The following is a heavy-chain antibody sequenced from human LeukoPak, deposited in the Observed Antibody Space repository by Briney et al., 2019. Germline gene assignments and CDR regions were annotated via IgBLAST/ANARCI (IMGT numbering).Heavy chain of an antibody. J-gene: IGHJ3*02. V-gene: IGHV3-13*01. CDR2: IGIGDDT. D-gene: IGHD5/OR15-5a*01. CDR1: GFTFRDYD. CDR3: IRGGIRVSGIDAFDI. Sequence: GGSLRLSCAAFGFTFRDYDMHWDRQVPGRGLEWVSAIGIGDDTHYPDSVKGRFTISRENAKNSLYLQMNTLRDGDTAVYYCIRGGIRVSGIDAFDIWGQGTMVTVSS.